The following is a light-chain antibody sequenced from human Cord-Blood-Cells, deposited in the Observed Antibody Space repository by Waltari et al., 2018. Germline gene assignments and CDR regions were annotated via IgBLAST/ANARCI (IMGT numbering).Light chain of an antibody. Sequence: DIVMTQSPDSLAVSLGERXTXXCXSSQSVLYSSNNKNYLAWYQQKPGQPPKLLIYWASTRESGVPDRFSGSGSGTDFTLTISSLQAEDVAVYYCQQYYSTPPTFGQGTKVEIK. V-gene: IGKV4-1*01. J-gene: IGKJ1*01. CDR2: WAS. CDR3: QQYYSTPPT. CDR1: QSVLYSSNNKNY.